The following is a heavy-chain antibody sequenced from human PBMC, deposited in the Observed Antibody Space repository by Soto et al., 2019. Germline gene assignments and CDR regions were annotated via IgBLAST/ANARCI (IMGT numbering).Heavy chain of an antibody. V-gene: IGHV3-23*01. CDR1: GFTFSDYA. D-gene: IGHD6-19*01. Sequence: EVQLLESGGGFVQPGGSLRLSCGASGFTFSDYAMSWVRQGPGKGLEWLSGISGTGASTYYADSVKGSFSISRDNSRNNLYLQLSSVRVDDTAAYYCAKGNRKQWLGDCWYFDLWGRGTLVTVSS. J-gene: IGHJ2*01. CDR2: ISGTGAST. CDR3: AKGNRKQWLGDCWYFDL.